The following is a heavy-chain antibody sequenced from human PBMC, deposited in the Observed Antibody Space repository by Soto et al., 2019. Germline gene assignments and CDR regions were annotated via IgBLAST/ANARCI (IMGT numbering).Heavy chain of an antibody. CDR2: IYYSGST. CDR3: ARHRYSGSGNWLCS. V-gene: IGHV4-59*08. CDR1: GGSISSYN. Sequence: PSETLSLTCTVSGGSISSYNLSWIRQPPGKGLEWIGYIYYSGSTNYNPSLKSRVTISVDTSKNQFYLKLSSVPAADTTMYYCARHRYSGSGNWLCSWGQGTLVTVSS. J-gene: IGHJ5*02. D-gene: IGHD3-10*01.